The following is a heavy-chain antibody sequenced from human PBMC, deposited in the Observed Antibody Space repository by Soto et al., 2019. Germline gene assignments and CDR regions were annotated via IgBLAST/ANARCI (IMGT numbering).Heavy chain of an antibody. CDR2: IIPIFGTA. CDR1: GGTFSSYA. V-gene: IGHV1-69*13. D-gene: IGHD3-9*01. Sequence: SVKVSCKASGGTFSSYAISRVRQAPGQGLEWMGGIIPIFGTANYAQKFQGRVTITADESTSTAYMELSSLRSEDTAVYYCARGEPNYDILTGPIDYWGQGTLVTVSS. J-gene: IGHJ4*02. CDR3: ARGEPNYDILTGPIDY.